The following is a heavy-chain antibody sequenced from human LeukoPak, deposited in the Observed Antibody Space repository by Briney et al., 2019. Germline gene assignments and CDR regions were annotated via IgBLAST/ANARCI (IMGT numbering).Heavy chain of an antibody. CDR2: IKEDGSEK. D-gene: IGHD2-8*01. CDR1: GFTFSSYW. CDR3: ARSNGFGMDV. J-gene: IGHJ6*02. Sequence: GGSLRLSCAASGFTFSSYWMSWVRQAPGKGLEWVANIKEDGSEKYYVDSVKGRFTFSRDNAKNTLYLQMNSLRAEDTAVYYCARSNGFGMDVWGQGTTVTVSS. V-gene: IGHV3-7*01.